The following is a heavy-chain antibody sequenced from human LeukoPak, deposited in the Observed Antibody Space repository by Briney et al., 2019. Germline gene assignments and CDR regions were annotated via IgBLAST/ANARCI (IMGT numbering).Heavy chain of an antibody. CDR1: GFTFSSYS. D-gene: IGHD3-10*01. CDR3: ARAGFTFSDYFGSFFDY. CDR2: ISSSSSTI. V-gene: IGHV3-48*01. Sequence: EGSLRLSCAAPGFTFSSYSMNWVRQAPGKGLEWVSHISSSSSTIYYADSVKGRFTISRDNAKNSLYLQMNSLRAEDTAVYYCARAGFTFSDYFGSFFDYWGQGTLVTVSS. J-gene: IGHJ4*02.